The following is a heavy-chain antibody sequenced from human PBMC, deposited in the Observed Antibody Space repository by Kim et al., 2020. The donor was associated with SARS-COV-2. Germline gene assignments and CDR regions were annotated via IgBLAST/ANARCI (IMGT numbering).Heavy chain of an antibody. CDR2: ISSRNSYI. D-gene: IGHD6-19*01. V-gene: IGHV3-21*01. J-gene: IGHJ4*02. CDR1: GFTFSNSA. CDR3: ATSPEGSGRIDY. Sequence: GGSLRLSCVASGFTFSNSAMNWVRQAPGKGLEWVSVISSRNSYIYYVDSVKGRFTISRDNAKNSLYLQMNSLRADDTAVYYCATSPEGSGRIDYWGQGTLVTVSS.